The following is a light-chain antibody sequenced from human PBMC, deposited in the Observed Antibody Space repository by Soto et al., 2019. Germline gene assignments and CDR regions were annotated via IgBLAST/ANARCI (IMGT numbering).Light chain of an antibody. V-gene: IGKV1-9*01. CDR3: QQLNSYPIT. Sequence: DIQLTQSPSFLSASVGDRVTITCRASQGISSYLAWYRQKPGKAPKLLIYGASTLQSGVPSRFSGSGPGTELTLTISSLQPEDFATYYCQQLNSYPITFGQGTRLEIK. CDR1: QGISSY. J-gene: IGKJ5*01. CDR2: GAS.